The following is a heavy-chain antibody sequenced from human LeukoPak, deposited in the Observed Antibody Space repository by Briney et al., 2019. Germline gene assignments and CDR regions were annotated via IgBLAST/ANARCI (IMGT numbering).Heavy chain of an antibody. V-gene: IGHV3-53*01. CDR1: GFTVSSNY. CDR2: IYSGGST. D-gene: IGHD2-2*02. J-gene: IGHJ4*02. CDR3: ARLYHGPPHFDY. Sequence: PGGSLRLSCAASGFTVSSNYVSWVRQAPGKGLEWVSVIYSGGSTYYADSVKGRFTISRDNSKNTLYLQMDSLRAEDTAVYYCARLYHGPPHFDYWGQGTLVTVSS.